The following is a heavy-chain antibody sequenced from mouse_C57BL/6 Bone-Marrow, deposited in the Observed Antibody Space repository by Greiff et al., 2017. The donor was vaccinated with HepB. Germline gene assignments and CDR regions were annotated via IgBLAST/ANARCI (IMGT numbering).Heavy chain of an antibody. CDR3: ASFYWYFDV. J-gene: IGHJ1*03. Sequence: QVQLQQPGAELVKPGASVKLSCKASGYTFTSYWMHWVKQRPGQGLEWIGMIHPNSGSTNYNEKFKSKATLTVDKSSSTAYMQLSSPTSEDSAVYYCASFYWYFDVWGTGTTVTVSS. CDR1: GYTFTSYW. CDR2: IHPNSGST. V-gene: IGHV1-64*01.